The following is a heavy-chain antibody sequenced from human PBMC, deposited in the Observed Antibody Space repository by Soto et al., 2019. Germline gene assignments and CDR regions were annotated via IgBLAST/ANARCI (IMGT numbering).Heavy chain of an antibody. D-gene: IGHD5-18*01. Sequence: PGGSLRLSCAASGFTLSSCGMNWVRQAPGKGLEWVPYISSGGDTIYYADSVKGRFTISRDNAKNSLFLQMNSLRAEDTAVYYCAKVSAMVLYYYGMDVWGQGTTVTVSS. CDR2: ISSGGDTI. J-gene: IGHJ6*02. CDR1: GFTLSSCG. V-gene: IGHV3-48*01. CDR3: AKVSAMVLYYYGMDV.